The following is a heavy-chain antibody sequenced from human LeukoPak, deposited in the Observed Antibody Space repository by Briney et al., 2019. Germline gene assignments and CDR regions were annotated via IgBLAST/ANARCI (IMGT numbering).Heavy chain of an antibody. J-gene: IGHJ6*02. CDR2: INPNSGGT. CDR3: ARGPMGDIVATISYYYGMDV. Sequence: ASVKVSCKASGYTFTGYYMHWVRQAPGQGLEWMGRINPNSGGTNYAQKFQGRVTMTRDTSISTAYMELSRLRSDDAAVYYCARGPMGDIVATISYYYGMDVWGQGTTVTVSS. V-gene: IGHV1-2*06. CDR1: GYTFTGYY. D-gene: IGHD5-12*01.